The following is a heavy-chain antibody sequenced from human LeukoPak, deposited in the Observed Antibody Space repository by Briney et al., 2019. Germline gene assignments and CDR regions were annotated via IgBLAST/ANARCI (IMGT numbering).Heavy chain of an antibody. Sequence: GRSLRLSCAASGFTFSSYGMHWVRQAPGKGLGWVAVISYDGSNKYYADSVKGRFTISRDNSKNTLYLQMNSLRAEDTAVYYCAKCMNIVVVPAASFGMDVWGKGTTVTVSS. CDR3: AKCMNIVVVPAASFGMDV. CDR2: ISYDGSNK. V-gene: IGHV3-30*18. J-gene: IGHJ6*04. CDR1: GFTFSSYG. D-gene: IGHD2-2*01.